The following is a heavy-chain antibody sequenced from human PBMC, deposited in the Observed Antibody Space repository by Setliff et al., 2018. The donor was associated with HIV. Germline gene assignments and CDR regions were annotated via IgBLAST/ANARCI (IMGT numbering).Heavy chain of an antibody. CDR2: INPSVYST. Sequence: ASVKVSCKASGYTFTSYYIHSVRQAPGQGLEWMGIINPSVYSTTYAQKFQGRVNMTGDTSTSTVYMDLSSLTSEDPAVYYCARISPTARSAYYFDFWGQGSLVTVSS. D-gene: IGHD3-10*01. CDR3: ARISPTARSAYYFDF. V-gene: IGHV1-46*01. CDR1: GYTFTSYY. J-gene: IGHJ4*02.